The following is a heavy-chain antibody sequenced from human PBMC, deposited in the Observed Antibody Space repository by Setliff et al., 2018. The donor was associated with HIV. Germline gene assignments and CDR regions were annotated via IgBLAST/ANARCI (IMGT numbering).Heavy chain of an antibody. Sequence: ASVKVSCKASGFTFTGYYIHWVRQVPGQGLEWMGRLNPKYGDSDYAQKFQGRVTMTRDTSISTAYVDLSSVTSDDTAVYYCARGRVRAAAIAGLDWFDFWGQGTLVTVSS. CDR3: ARGRVRAAAIAGLDWFDF. J-gene: IGHJ5*01. D-gene: IGHD6-13*01. CDR1: GFTFTGYY. CDR2: LNPKYGDS. V-gene: IGHV1-2*06.